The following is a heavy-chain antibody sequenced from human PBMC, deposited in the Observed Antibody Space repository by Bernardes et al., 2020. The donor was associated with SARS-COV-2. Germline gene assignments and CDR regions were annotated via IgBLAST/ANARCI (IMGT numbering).Heavy chain of an antibody. CDR1: GFTFSSYW. V-gene: IGHV3-7*03. J-gene: IGHJ5*02. CDR2: IKQDGSEK. D-gene: IGHD3-9*01. CDR3: AREVDAILTGYYRWFDP. Sequence: VGSLTLSCAVSGFTFSSYWMSWVRQAPGKGLEWVANIKQDGSEKYYVDSAKGRFTISRDNAKNSLYLQMNSLRAEDTAVYYCAREVDAILTGYYRWFDPWGQGTLVTVSS.